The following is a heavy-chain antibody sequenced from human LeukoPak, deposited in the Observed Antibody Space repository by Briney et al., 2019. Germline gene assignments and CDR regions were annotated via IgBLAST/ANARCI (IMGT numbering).Heavy chain of an antibody. Sequence: GGSLRLSCAASGFTFSSYSMNWVRQAPGKGLEWVSSISSSSSYIYYADSVKGRFTISRDNAKNSLYLQMNSLRAEDTAVYYCALYDFWSGYYEDFDYWGQGTLVTVSS. D-gene: IGHD3-3*01. V-gene: IGHV3-21*01. CDR3: ALYDFWSGYYEDFDY. CDR2: ISSSSSYI. CDR1: GFTFSSYS. J-gene: IGHJ4*02.